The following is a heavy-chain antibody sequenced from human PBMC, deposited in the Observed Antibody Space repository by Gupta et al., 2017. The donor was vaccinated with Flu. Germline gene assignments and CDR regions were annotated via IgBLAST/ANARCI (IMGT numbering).Heavy chain of an antibody. CDR3: ATVTTGY. CDR1: GFTFSGSY. D-gene: IGHD4-17*01. J-gene: IGHJ4*02. V-gene: IGHV3-74*03. CDR2: TSPDGSST. Sequence: EVQLVESGGGLVQPGGSLRLSCAASGFTFSGSYLQWVRQAPGKGLVWVSRTSPDGSSTTYADSVKGRFTISRDNAKNTLYLQMNSLGVDDTAVYYCATVTTGYWGQGTLVTVSS.